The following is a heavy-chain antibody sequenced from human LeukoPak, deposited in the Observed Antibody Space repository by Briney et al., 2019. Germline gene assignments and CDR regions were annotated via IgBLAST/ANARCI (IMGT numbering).Heavy chain of an antibody. Sequence: ASVKVPCKASGYTFIGYYIHWMRQAPGQRLKWMGGINPDSGDTNYAQKFQGRVTMTRDTSSSTAYMDLSSLRSDDTAVYFCARVQFNWNVVDAFDIWGQGTMVTVSS. J-gene: IGHJ3*02. V-gene: IGHV1-2*02. CDR1: GYTFIGYY. D-gene: IGHD1-1*01. CDR2: INPDSGDT. CDR3: ARVQFNWNVVDAFDI.